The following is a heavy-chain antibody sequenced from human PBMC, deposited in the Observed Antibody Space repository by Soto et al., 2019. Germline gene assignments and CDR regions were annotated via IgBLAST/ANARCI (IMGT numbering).Heavy chain of an antibody. V-gene: IGHV3-30*18. CDR1: GFTFSSYG. D-gene: IGHD1-26*01. CDR3: AKDHSGSYIDWYFDL. CDR2: ISYDGSNK. Sequence: QVQLVESGGGVVQPGRSLRLSCAASGFTFSSYGMHWVRQAPGKGLEWVAVISYDGSNKYYADSVKCRFTISRDNSKNKLSLQMNSMRAEDTAVYYCAKDHSGSYIDWYFDLWGRSTLVTVSS. J-gene: IGHJ2*01.